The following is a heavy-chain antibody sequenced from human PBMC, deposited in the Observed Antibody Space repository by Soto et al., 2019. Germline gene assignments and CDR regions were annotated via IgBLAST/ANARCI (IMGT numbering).Heavy chain of an antibody. V-gene: IGHV1-18*04. Sequence: AASVKVSCKASGYTFTSYGISWVRQAPGQGLEWMGWISAYNGNTNYAQKLQGRVTMTTDTSTSTAYLELRSLRSDDTAVYYCARGSYYDSSNWYFDLWGRGTLVTVSS. J-gene: IGHJ2*01. D-gene: IGHD3-22*01. CDR3: ARGSYYDSSNWYFDL. CDR2: ISAYNGNT. CDR1: GYTFTSYG.